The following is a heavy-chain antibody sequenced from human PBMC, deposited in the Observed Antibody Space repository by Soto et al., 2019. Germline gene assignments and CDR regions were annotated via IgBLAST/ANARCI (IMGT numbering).Heavy chain of an antibody. V-gene: IGHV3-15*01. Sequence: EVLLVEYGGGLVKPGGSLRLSCAASGFAFKYARMTWVRQAPGKGLEWVGHIRSNIDGATTAYAAPVKGRFTISRDESKNTVDLQMNSLITEDTAVYYCTTDWGSGTHYARAFDVWGQGTMVTVSS. CDR2: IRSNIDGATT. D-gene: IGHD3-16*01. CDR1: GFAFKYAR. J-gene: IGHJ3*01. CDR3: TTDWGSGTHYARAFDV.